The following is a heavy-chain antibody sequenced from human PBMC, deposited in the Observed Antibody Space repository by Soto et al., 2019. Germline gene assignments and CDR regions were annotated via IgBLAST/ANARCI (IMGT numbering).Heavy chain of an antibody. CDR2: IYPGDSDT. D-gene: IGHD3-3*01. Sequence: PGESLKISCKGSGYSFTSYWIGWVRQMPGKGLEWMGIIYPGDSDTRYSPSFQGQVTISADKSISTAYLQWSSLKASDTAMYYCARLQSYYDFWSGSPQKPGGFDPWGQGTLGTVSS. CDR3: ARLQSYYDFWSGSPQKPGGFDP. V-gene: IGHV5-51*01. CDR1: GYSFTSYW. J-gene: IGHJ5*02.